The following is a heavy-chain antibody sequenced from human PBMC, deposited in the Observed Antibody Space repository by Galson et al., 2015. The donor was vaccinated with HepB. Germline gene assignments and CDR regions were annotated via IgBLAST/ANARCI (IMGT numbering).Heavy chain of an antibody. Sequence: SLRLSCAASGLIFSNFDMIWVRQAPGKGLEWVSAVSNGGDRTYYADSVKGRFTISRDNAKNTVYLQMHSLRAEDTAVYYCAKDLQRSSGWFSVEYWGQGALVTVSS. D-gene: IGHD6-19*01. CDR3: AKDLQRSSGWFSVEY. CDR2: VSNGGDRT. V-gene: IGHV3-23*01. CDR1: GLIFSNFD. J-gene: IGHJ4*02.